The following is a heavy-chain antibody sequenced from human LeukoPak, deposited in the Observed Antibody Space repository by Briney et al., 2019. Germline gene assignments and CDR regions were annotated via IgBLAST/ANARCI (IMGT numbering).Heavy chain of an antibody. Sequence: GASVKVSCKASGYTFTSYGISWVRQAPGQGLEWMGWISNYNGHTNYAEKFQGRITMTTDTSTATAYMELRGLTSDDTAVYYCAALYGSGHFTYYFDFWGQGTLVTVSS. CDR2: ISNYNGHT. D-gene: IGHD6-19*01. CDR1: GYTFTSYG. J-gene: IGHJ4*02. CDR3: AALYGSGHFTYYFDF. V-gene: IGHV1-18*01.